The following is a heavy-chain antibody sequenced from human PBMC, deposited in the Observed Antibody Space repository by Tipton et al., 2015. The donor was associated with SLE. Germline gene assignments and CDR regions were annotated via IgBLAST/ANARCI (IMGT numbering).Heavy chain of an antibody. CDR1: GGSINNFH. D-gene: IGHD1-26*01. Sequence: TLSLTCTVSGGSINNFHWSWIRQPPGKGLEWIGSIYYSGSTYYNPSLKSRVTISVDTSKNQFSLKLSSVTAADTAVFYCARLREGYNYYYGMDVWGQGTTVTVSS. J-gene: IGHJ6*02. V-gene: IGHV4-39*07. CDR3: ARLREGYNYYYGMDV. CDR2: IYYSGST.